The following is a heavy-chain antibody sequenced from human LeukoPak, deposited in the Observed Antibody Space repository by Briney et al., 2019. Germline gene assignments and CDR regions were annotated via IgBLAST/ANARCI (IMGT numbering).Heavy chain of an antibody. D-gene: IGHD3-10*01. CDR2: IIPIFGTA. J-gene: IGHJ3*02. Sequence: TSVKVSCKASGGTFSSYAISWVRQAPGQGLGWMGGIIPIFGTANYAQKFQGRVTITADESTSTAYMELSSLRSEDTAVYYCASGGPDDAFDIWGQGTMVTVSS. CDR1: GGTFSSYA. CDR3: ASGGPDDAFDI. V-gene: IGHV1-69*13.